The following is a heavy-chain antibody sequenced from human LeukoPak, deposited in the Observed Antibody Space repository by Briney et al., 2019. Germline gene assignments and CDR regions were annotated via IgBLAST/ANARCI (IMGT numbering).Heavy chain of an antibody. CDR3: ARDRGGAPFDI. CDR1: GFTFSNYG. Sequence: PGRSLRLSCAASGFTFSNYGMHWVRQAPGKGLEWVAVIWSDGSVTDYADSVKGRFTISRDNSRNTLDLQMNNLRAEDTAVYYCARDRGGAPFDIWGQGTMVTVSS. CDR2: IWSDGSVT. V-gene: IGHV3-33*01. D-gene: IGHD3-10*01. J-gene: IGHJ3*02.